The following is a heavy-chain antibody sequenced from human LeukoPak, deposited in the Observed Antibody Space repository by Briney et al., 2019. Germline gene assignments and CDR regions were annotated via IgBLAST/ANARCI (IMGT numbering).Heavy chain of an antibody. CDR1: GGSISSHY. J-gene: IGHJ6*03. CDR3: ARGGPHCSSTSCPPGYYYYMDV. CDR2: IYYSGST. V-gene: IGHV4-59*11. Sequence: NPSETLSLTCTVSGGSISSHYGSWIRQPPGKGLEWSGYIYYSGSTNYNPSPKSRVTISVDTSKNQFSLKVSSVTAADTAVYYCARGGPHCSSTSCPPGYYYYMDVWGKGTTVTVSS. D-gene: IGHD2-2*01.